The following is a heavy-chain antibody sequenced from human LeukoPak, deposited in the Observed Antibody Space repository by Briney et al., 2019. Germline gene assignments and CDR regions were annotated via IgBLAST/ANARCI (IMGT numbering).Heavy chain of an antibody. CDR3: ARGTRDGYINFDY. V-gene: IGHV1-69*01. D-gene: IGHD5-24*01. Sequence: SVKVSCKTSGGTFSSYAISWVRQAPGQGLEWMGGIIPIFGTANYAQKFQGRVTITADESTSTAYMELSSLRSEDTAVYCCARGTRDGYINFDYWGQGTLVTVSS. J-gene: IGHJ4*02. CDR1: GGTFSSYA. CDR2: IIPIFGTA.